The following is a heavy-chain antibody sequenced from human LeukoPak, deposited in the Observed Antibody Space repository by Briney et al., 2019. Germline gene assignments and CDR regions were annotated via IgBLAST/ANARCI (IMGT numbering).Heavy chain of an antibody. CDR2: IIQSEST. V-gene: IGHV4-34*01. CDR1: GGSFSGYY. Sequence: SETLSLTCAVYGGSFSGYYWSWIRHPPRRGMEWNGEIIQSESTNYNPSLKSRVTISVDTSKNQFSLKLNSVTAADTAVYYCARGCPGGYSSSWYYYFDYWGQGTLVTVSS. J-gene: IGHJ4*02. CDR3: ARGCPGGYSSSWYYYFDY. D-gene: IGHD6-13*01.